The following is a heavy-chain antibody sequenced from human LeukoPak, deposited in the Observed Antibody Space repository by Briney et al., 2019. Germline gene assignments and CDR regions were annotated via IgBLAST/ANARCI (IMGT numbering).Heavy chain of an antibody. Sequence: PGGSLRLSCAASGFTVSSNYMSWVRQAPGKGLEWVSVIYSGGSTYYADSVKGRFTISRDNSKNTLYLQMNSLRAEDTAVYYCARVFRGYYFDYWGQGTLVTVSS. D-gene: IGHD2-15*01. V-gene: IGHV3-66*02. CDR1: GFTVSSNY. J-gene: IGHJ4*02. CDR3: ARVFRGYYFDY. CDR2: IYSGGST.